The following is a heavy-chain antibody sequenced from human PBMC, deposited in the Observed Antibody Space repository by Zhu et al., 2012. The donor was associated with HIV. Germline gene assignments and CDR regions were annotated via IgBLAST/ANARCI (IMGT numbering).Heavy chain of an antibody. V-gene: IGHV4-39*01. CDR3: ARHVSTIIAFDV. D-gene: IGHD5/OR15-5a*01. CDR2: SILVGGT. Sequence: QVHLQESGPGLVKPSETLSLTCTVSGGSIISPDYHWGLDPPAPRGRAWSGLGASILVGGTYYNSSLKSRVSISVDTSKNQFSLKLSSVSAADTSIYYCARHVSTIIAFDVWGRGQWSPSLQ. CDR1: GGSIISPDYH. J-gene: IGHJ3*01.